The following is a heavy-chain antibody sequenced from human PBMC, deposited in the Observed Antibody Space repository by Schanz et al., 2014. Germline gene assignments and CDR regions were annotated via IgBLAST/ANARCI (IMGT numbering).Heavy chain of an antibody. CDR1: GFAFSSYG. Sequence: EVQLVQSGGGLVQPGGSLRLSCAASGFAFSSYGMNWLRQAPGKGLEWVSVIGVDGTTTYYADSVKGRFTISRDNSNKTVDLQMNSLRADDTAVYYCAKGPYYFYYMDVWGNGATVTVSS. CDR2: IGVDGTTT. J-gene: IGHJ6*03. CDR3: AKGPYYFYYMDV. V-gene: IGHV3-23*04.